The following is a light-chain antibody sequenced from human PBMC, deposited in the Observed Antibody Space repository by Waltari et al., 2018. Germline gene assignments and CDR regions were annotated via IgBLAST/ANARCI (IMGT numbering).Light chain of an antibody. V-gene: IGKV1-9*01. CDR2: AAS. J-gene: IGKJ4*01. Sequence: DIQLTLSPSFLSASVGDRVTITCRASQAISSYLAWYQQKPGKAPEVLISAASTLQSGVPSRFSGSGSGTEFTLTISSLQPEDFATYYCQQLNSYPLTFGGGTKVQIK. CDR3: QQLNSYPLT. CDR1: QAISSY.